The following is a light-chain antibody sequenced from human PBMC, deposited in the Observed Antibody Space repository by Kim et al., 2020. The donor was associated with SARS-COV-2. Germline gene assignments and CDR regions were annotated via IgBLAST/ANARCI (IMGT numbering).Light chain of an antibody. CDR2: GAS. Sequence: EIVMTQSPATLSVSPGERATLSYRASQSISTYLAWYQQKPGQAPRLLIYGASTRATGVPARFSASGSGTEFTLTISSLQSDDFAVYFCHQYNDWPPGDTFGQGTKVDIK. CDR3: HQYNDWPPGDT. J-gene: IGKJ2*01. V-gene: IGKV3-15*01. CDR1: QSISTY.